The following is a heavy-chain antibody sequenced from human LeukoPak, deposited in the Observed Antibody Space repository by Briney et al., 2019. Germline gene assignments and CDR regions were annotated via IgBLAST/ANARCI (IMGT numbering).Heavy chain of an antibody. CDR1: GFTFSSYE. J-gene: IGHJ4*02. CDR2: ISSSGRTI. V-gene: IGHV3-48*03. Sequence: SGGSLRLSCAASGFTFSSYEMYWVRQAPGKGLEWVSYISSSGRTIKDADSVKGRFTISRDNAKNSLYLQMNSLRAEDTAVYYCARGRGSSGYYYAFDYWGQGTLVTVSS. CDR3: ARGRGSSGYYYAFDY. D-gene: IGHD3-22*01.